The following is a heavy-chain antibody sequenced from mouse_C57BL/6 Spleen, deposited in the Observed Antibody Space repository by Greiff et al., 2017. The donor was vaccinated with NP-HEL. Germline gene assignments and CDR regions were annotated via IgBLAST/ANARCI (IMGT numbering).Heavy chain of an antibody. CDR3: ARRDGPGLEDY. CDR1: GYAFSSYW. D-gene: IGHD2-3*01. Sequence: VQLQQSGAELVKPGASVKISCKASGYAFSSYWMNWVKQRPGKGLEWIGQIYPGDGDTTYNGKFKGKATLTADKSSNTAYMQLSRLTSEDSAVYFCARRDGPGLEDYWGQGTSVTVSS. J-gene: IGHJ4*01. V-gene: IGHV1-80*01. CDR2: IYPGDGDT.